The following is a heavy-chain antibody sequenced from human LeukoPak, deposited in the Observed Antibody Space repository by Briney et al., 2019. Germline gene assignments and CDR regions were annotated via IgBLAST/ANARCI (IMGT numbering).Heavy chain of an antibody. CDR1: GFTFSSYG. CDR3: ARDRMSKAPHPDY. Sequence: GGSLRLSCAASGFTFSSYGMHWVRQAPGKGLEWVAVIWYDGSNKYYADSVKGRFTISRDNAKNSLYLQMNSLRAEDTAVYYCARDRMSKAPHPDYWGQGTLVTVSS. CDR2: IWYDGSNK. V-gene: IGHV3-33*01. J-gene: IGHJ4*02.